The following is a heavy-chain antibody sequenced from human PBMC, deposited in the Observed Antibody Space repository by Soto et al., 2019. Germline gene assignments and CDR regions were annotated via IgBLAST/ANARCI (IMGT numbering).Heavy chain of an antibody. CDR1: GYTFTNYA. Sequence: QVHLVQSGAEEKRPGASVKVSCKASGYTFTNYAIHWVRQAPGQRLEWMGWINSANGNTQYSQKFPGRPTITRDTCASKGTMDLSSLRSEDTAVYCCARGGSGLRWGELPFFDYWGQGTLVTVSS. CDR3: ARGGSGLRWGELPFFDY. CDR2: INSANGNT. V-gene: IGHV1-3*05. D-gene: IGHD3-16*01. J-gene: IGHJ4*02.